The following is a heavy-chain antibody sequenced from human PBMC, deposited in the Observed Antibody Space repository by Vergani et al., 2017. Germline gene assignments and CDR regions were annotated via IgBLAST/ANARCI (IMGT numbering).Heavy chain of an antibody. CDR3: ARTAPAADYYYYYYYMDV. J-gene: IGHJ6*03. D-gene: IGHD2-2*01. Sequence: QVQLQESGPGLVKPSETLSLTCTVSGGSVSSGSYYWSWIRQPAGKGLEWIGYIYYSGSTNYNTSLKSRVTIAVDTSKNQFSLNLSSVTASDTAVYYCARTAPAADYYYYYYYMDVWGKGTTVTVSS. CDR1: GGSVSSGSYY. CDR2: IYYSGST. V-gene: IGHV4-61*10.